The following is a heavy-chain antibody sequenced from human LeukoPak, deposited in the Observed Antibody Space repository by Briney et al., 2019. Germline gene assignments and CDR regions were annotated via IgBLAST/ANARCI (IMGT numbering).Heavy chain of an antibody. Sequence: ASVKVSCKASGYTVTSYYMHWVRQAPGQGLEWMGIINPSGGSTSYAQKFQGRVTMTRDTSTSTVYMELSSLRSEDTAVYYCARVGGSGYYYDYWGQGTLVTVSS. CDR2: INPSGGST. V-gene: IGHV1-46*01. CDR3: ARVGGSGYYYDY. CDR1: GYTVTSYY. J-gene: IGHJ4*02. D-gene: IGHD3-22*01.